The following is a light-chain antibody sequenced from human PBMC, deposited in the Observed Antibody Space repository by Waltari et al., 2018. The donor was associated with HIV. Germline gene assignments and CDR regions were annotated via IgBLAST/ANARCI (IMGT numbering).Light chain of an antibody. CDR3: CSYTTSGTWV. CDR2: DVN. Sequence: QSALTQPASVSGSPGQSITVSCSGTASDLRAYNYGSWFQQHPDKAPQLLIFDVNKRPSGVSNRFSGSKSGSTASLTISGLQPDDEADYFCCSYTTSGTWVFGGGTRVTVL. V-gene: IGLV2-14*03. CDR1: ASDLRAYNY. J-gene: IGLJ3*02.